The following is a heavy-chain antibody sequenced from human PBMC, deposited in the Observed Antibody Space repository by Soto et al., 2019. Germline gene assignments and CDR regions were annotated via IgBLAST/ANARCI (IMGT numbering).Heavy chain of an antibody. V-gene: IGHV1-24*01. CDR1: GYTITELS. CDR3: ATKPSGPPAFDI. Sequence: ASVKVSCKVSGYTITELSMHWVRQAPGKGLEWMGGFDPEDGETIYAQKFQGRVTMTEDTSTDTAYMELSSLRSEDTAVYYCATKPSGPPAFDIWGQGTMVTVSS. D-gene: IGHD6-19*01. CDR2: FDPEDGET. J-gene: IGHJ3*02.